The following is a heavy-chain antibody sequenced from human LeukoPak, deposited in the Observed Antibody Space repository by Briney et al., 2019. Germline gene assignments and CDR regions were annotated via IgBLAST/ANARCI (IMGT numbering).Heavy chain of an antibody. CDR3: ARNLWFGESSDAFDM. D-gene: IGHD3-10*01. J-gene: IGHJ3*02. CDR1: GYTFTSYA. CDR2: INTGNGNT. V-gene: IGHV1-3*03. Sequence: ASVKVSCKASGYTFTSYAMHWVRQAPGQRLEWMGWINTGNGNTKYSQEFQGRVTITRDTSANTAYMELSSLRSEDMAVYYCARNLWFGESSDAFDMWGQGTMVTVSS.